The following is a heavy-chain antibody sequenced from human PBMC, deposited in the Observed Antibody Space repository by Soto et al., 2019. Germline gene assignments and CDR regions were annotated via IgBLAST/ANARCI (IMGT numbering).Heavy chain of an antibody. CDR2: IIPIFGPA. CDR3: ATGSFTSTGGRIGYHYNAMDV. D-gene: IGHD2-2*01. Sequence: SVKVSCKSSGHTFSSHSINWVRQAPGQGLEWMGGIIPIFGPANFARKFQGRVTITADESTTTAYMELNSLRSEDTAVYYCATGSFTSTGGRIGYHYNAMDVWGQGTTVTVSS. V-gene: IGHV1-69*13. CDR1: GHTFSSHS. J-gene: IGHJ6*02.